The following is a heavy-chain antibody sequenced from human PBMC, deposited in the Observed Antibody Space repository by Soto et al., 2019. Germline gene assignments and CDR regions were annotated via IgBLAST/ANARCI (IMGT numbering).Heavy chain of an antibody. CDR2: IYHSGST. CDR3: ARGYTGDSGYFQH. V-gene: IGHV4-30-2*01. J-gene: IGHJ1*01. CDR1: GGSISSGCYS. D-gene: IGHD2-21*01. Sequence: TVSVTCSVSGGSISSGCYSWIWIRQPPGKCLEWIGYIYHSGSTYYNPSLKSRVTISVDRSKNQFSLKLSSVTAADTAVYYCARGYTGDSGYFQHWGQGTLVTVSS.